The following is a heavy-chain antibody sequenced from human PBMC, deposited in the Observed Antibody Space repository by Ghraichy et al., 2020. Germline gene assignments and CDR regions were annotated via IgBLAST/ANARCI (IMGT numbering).Heavy chain of an antibody. CDR2: IKQDGGEK. V-gene: IGHV3-7*03. CDR1: GFTLKSFW. D-gene: IGHD3-10*01. J-gene: IGHJ6*02. Sequence: SCAASGFTLKSFWMSWVRQAPGKGLEWVANIKQDGGEKFSLDSVKGRFTISRDNANNSLFLEMNSLRVEDTALYYCARGRGGYYGVDVWGQGTTVTVSS. CDR3: ARGRGGYYGVDV.